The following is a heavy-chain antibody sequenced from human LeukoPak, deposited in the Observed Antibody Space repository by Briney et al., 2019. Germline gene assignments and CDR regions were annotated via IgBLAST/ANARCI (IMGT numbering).Heavy chain of an antibody. Sequence: ASVKVSCKASGYTFTGYYMHWARQAPGQGLEWMGRINPSGDSTNYAQKFQGRVTMTRDTSISTVYMELSRLRSDDTAVYYCARDQTLSNPFDPWGQGTLVTVSS. CDR1: GYTFTGYY. D-gene: IGHD4-11*01. CDR3: ARDQTLSNPFDP. V-gene: IGHV1-46*01. J-gene: IGHJ5*02. CDR2: INPSGDST.